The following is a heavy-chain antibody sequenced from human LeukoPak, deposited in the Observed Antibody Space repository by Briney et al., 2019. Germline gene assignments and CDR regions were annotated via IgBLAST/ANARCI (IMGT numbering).Heavy chain of an antibody. CDR2: ISRNSGSI. D-gene: IGHD1-1*01. Sequence: PGRSLRLSCAASAFTFDDYVMHWVRQAPGKGLERVSGISRNSGSIGYADSVKGRFTISRDNAKNSLYLQMNSLRAEDTALYYCAKDINWRGLDAFDIWGQGTMVTVSS. V-gene: IGHV3-9*01. CDR1: AFTFDDYV. CDR3: AKDINWRGLDAFDI. J-gene: IGHJ3*02.